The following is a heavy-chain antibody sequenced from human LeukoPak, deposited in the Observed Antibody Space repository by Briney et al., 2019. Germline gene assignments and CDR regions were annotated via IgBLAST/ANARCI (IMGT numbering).Heavy chain of an antibody. CDR3: ARSIVATSLYYFDY. J-gene: IGHJ4*02. D-gene: IGHD5-12*01. V-gene: IGHV4-39*01. CDR1: GGSISSSSYY. Sequence: SETLSLTCTVSGGSISSSSYYWGWIRQPPGKGLEWIGSIYYSGSTYYNPSLKSRVTISVDTSKNQFSLKLSSVTAADTAVYYCARSIVATSLYYFDYWGQGTLVTVSS. CDR2: IYYSGST.